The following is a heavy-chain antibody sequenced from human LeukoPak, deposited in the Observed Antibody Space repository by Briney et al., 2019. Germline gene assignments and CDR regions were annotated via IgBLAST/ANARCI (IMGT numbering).Heavy chain of an antibody. CDR1: LECVSHNSAA. CDR2: TYYWSRWYN. D-gene: IGHD6-13*01. J-gene: IGHJ4*02. Sequence: QTLSLTRVLSLECVSHNSAAGHWIRPPPSRGLEWLGRTYYWSRWYNDYPVPVKSRITINPDTSKNQFSLQLNSVTPEDTAVYYCARDRSSWYYFDYWGQGTLVTVSS. CDR3: ARDRSSWYYFDY. V-gene: IGHV6-1*01.